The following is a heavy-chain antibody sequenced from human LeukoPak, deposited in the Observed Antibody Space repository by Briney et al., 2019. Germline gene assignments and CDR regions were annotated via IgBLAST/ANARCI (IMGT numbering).Heavy chain of an antibody. CDR2: ISNYFGVT. J-gene: IGHJ5*02. CDR3: ARDSDYSGNGNGDWFDP. CDR1: GFRFSRFG. D-gene: IGHD4-11*01. V-gene: IGHV1-18*04. Sequence: ASVNVSCKASGFRFSRFGISWVRQAPGQGFEWMGWISNYFGVTHYAEKFEDRVTMTIDKSTTTAYMELRSLRYDDTAIYYCARDSDYSGNGNGDWFDPWGQGTVVIVSS.